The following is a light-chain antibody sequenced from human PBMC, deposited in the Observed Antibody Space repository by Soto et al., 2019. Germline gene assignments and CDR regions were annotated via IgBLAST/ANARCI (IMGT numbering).Light chain of an antibody. Sequence: QSALTQPASVSGSPGQSITISCNGTSSDVGGYNYVSWYQQHPGKAPKLMIYDVSNRPSGVSNRFSGSKSGNTASLTISGLQAEDEADYYCSSYTSSSTPGVFGGGTKLTVL. V-gene: IGLV2-14*01. CDR2: DVS. CDR1: SSDVGGYNY. J-gene: IGLJ2*01. CDR3: SSYTSSSTPGV.